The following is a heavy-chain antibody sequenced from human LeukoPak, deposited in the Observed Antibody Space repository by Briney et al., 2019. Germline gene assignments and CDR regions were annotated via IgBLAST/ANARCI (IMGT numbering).Heavy chain of an antibody. CDR1: GFTFSSYA. V-gene: IGHV3-30-3*01. CDR2: ISYDGSNK. J-gene: IGHJ6*03. CDR3: ARASQNYYYMDV. Sequence: GRSLRLSCAASGFTFSSYAMHWVRQAPGKGLEWVAVISYDGSNKYYADSVKGRFTISRDNSKNTLYLQMNSLRAEDTAVYYCARASQNYYYMDVWGKGTTVTVSS.